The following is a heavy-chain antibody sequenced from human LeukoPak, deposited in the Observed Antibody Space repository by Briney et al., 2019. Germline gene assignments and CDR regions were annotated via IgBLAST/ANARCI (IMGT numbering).Heavy chain of an antibody. J-gene: IGHJ4*02. CDR2: IYYSGST. D-gene: IGHD6-19*01. V-gene: IGHV4-59*08. CDR1: GGSISSYY. CDR3: ARLEYSSGWLYYFDY. Sequence: KTSETLSLTCTVSGGSISSYYWSWIRQPPGKGLEWIGYIYYSGSTDYNPSLKSRVTISVDTSKNQFSLKLSSVTAADTAVYYCARLEYSSGWLYYFDYWGQGTLVTVSS.